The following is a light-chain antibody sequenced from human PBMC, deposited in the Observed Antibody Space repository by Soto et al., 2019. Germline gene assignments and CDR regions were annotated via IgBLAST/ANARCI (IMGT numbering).Light chain of an antibody. CDR2: WAS. Sequence: DIVMTQSPDSLAVSLGEWASFNCKSSHTVLYSSNNQNYLAWYQQKPGQPPKLLIYWASTRESGVPDRFSGSGSGTDFTLTISSLQAEDVAVYYCQQYYSSPHTFGQGTKLEIK. CDR3: QQYYSSPHT. CDR1: HTVLYSSNNQNY. J-gene: IGKJ2*01. V-gene: IGKV4-1*01.